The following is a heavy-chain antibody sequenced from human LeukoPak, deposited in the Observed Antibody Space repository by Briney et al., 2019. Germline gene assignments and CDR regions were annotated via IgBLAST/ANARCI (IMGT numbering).Heavy chain of an antibody. J-gene: IGHJ3*02. CDR3: ARVVYYYGSGTLDAFDI. Sequence: SVKVSCKASGGTFSSYAISWVRQAPGQGVEWMGGIIPIFGTANYAQKFQGRVTITADESTSTAYMELSSLRSEDTAVYYCARVVYYYGSGTLDAFDIWGQGTMVTVSS. V-gene: IGHV1-69*01. CDR1: GGTFSSYA. CDR2: IIPIFGTA. D-gene: IGHD3-10*01.